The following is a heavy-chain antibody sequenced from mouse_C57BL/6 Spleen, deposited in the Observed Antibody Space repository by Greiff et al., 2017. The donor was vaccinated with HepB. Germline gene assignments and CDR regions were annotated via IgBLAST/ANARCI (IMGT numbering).Heavy chain of an antibody. Sequence: VMLVESGAELVKPGASVKISCKASGYAFSSYWMNWVKQRPGKGLEWIGQIYPGDGDTNYNGKFKGKATLTADKSSSTAYMQLSSLTSEDSAVYFCARGITTVVAHDYWGQGTTLTVSS. CDR1: GYAFSSYW. V-gene: IGHV1-80*01. CDR2: IYPGDGDT. D-gene: IGHD1-1*01. CDR3: ARGITTVVAHDY. J-gene: IGHJ2*01.